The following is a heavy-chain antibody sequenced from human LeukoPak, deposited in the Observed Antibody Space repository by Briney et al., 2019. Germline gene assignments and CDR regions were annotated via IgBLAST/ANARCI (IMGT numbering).Heavy chain of an antibody. Sequence: SETLSLTCTVSGGSISSYYWSWIRQAPGKGLEYIGSLSHSGSSFFNPSLKSRFTILLDTSKNQFSLKLTSLTAADTAVYFCVRDQGGATVFDYWGQGTLVTVSS. CDR3: VRDQGGATVFDY. J-gene: IGHJ4*02. CDR1: GGSISSYY. D-gene: IGHD1-26*01. V-gene: IGHV4-38-2*02. CDR2: LSHSGSS.